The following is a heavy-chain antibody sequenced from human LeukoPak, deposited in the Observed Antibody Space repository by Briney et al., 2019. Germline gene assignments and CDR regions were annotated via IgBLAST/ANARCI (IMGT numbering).Heavy chain of an antibody. V-gene: IGHV1-8*01. J-gene: IGHJ6*03. D-gene: IGHD3-10*01. CDR2: MNPNSGHT. CDR3: ARDHEPMGAYYFFMDV. Sequence: ASVKVSCKASGYTFTSYDINWVRQATGQGLEWMGWMNPNSGHTSYAQDFQGRVTMTRNTSTHTAYMELSSLRADDTAVYYCARDHEPMGAYYFFMDVWGKETTVTISS. CDR1: GYTFTSYD.